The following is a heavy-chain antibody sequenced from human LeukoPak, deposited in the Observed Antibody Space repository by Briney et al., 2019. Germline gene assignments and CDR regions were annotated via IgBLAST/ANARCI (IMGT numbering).Heavy chain of an antibody. Sequence: SETLSLTCTVSGGSISSSYWSWIRQPPGEGLEWIGYIYYSGSTNYNPSLKSRVTISLDTSKNQFSLTLSSVTAADTAVYYCARMAAAGPYDYWGQGTLVTVSS. CDR2: IYYSGST. J-gene: IGHJ4*02. D-gene: IGHD6-13*01. CDR1: GGSISSSY. CDR3: ARMAAAGPYDY. V-gene: IGHV4-59*01.